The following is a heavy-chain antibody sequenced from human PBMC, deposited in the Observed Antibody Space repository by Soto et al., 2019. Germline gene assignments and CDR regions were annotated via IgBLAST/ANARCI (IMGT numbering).Heavy chain of an antibody. V-gene: IGHV3-21*04. CDR2: ISSANSYI. CDR3: ARRIAAAGTRWFDP. J-gene: IGHJ5*02. Sequence: GGSLRLSCSASGFTFNTYTMNWVRQAPGKGLEWVSSISSANSYIYYADSVKGRFTISRDNAENSLYLQMGSLRSEDTAVYYCARRIAAAGTRWFDPWGQGTLVTVYS. D-gene: IGHD6-13*01. CDR1: GFTFNTYT.